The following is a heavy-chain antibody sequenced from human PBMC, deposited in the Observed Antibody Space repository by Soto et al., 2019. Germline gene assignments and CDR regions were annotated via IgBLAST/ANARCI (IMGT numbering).Heavy chain of an antibody. Sequence: GGSLRLSCAASGFTFSNAWMSWVRQAPGKGLEWVGRIKSKTDGGTTDYAAPVKGRFTISRDDSKNTLYLQMNSLKTEDTAVYYCTTAMVRDYYYYGMDVWGQGTTVTVS. J-gene: IGHJ6*02. D-gene: IGHD6-13*01. V-gene: IGHV3-15*01. CDR2: IKSKTDGGTT. CDR3: TTAMVRDYYYYGMDV. CDR1: GFTFSNAW.